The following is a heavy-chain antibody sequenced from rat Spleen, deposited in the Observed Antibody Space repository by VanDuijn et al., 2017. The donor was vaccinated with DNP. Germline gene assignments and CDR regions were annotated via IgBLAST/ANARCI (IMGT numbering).Heavy chain of an antibody. D-gene: IGHD3-6*01. J-gene: IGHJ4*01. CDR1: GFTFSNYD. CDR3: ATHDNWA. CDR2: ISYDGSRT. V-gene: IGHV5-29*01. Sequence: EVQLVESGGGLVQPGRSLKLSCAASGFTFSNYDMAWVRQAPTKGLEWVASISYDGSRTYYRDSVKGRFTISRDNAKSTLYLQMDSLRSEDTATYYCATHDNWAWGQGTSVTVSS.